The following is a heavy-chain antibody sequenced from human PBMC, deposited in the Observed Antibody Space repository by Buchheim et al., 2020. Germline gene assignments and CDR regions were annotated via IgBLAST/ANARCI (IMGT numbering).Heavy chain of an antibody. J-gene: IGHJ6*03. D-gene: IGHD2-2*01. Sequence: QLQLQESGPGLVKPSETLSLTCTVSGGSISSSSYYWGWIRQPPGKGLEWIGSIYYSGSTYYNPSLKSRVTISVDQSKNQFSLNLSSVTAADTAVDYCARQSLQSNIVVVPAAIDPYYYYYMDVWGKGTT. CDR1: GGSISSSSYY. CDR2: IYYSGST. V-gene: IGHV4-39*01. CDR3: ARQSLQSNIVVVPAAIDPYYYYYMDV.